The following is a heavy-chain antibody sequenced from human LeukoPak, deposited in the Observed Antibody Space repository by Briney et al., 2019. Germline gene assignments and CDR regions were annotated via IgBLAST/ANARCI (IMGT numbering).Heavy chain of an antibody. V-gene: IGHV1-2*02. CDR2: INPNSGGT. CDR1: GYTFTGYY. J-gene: IGHJ4*02. Sequence: GASVTVSCKASGYTFTGYYMHWVRQAPGQGLEWMGWINPNSGGTNYAQKFQGRVTMTRDTSISTAYMELSRLRSDDTAVYYCARSGYSYGREFDYWGQGTLVTVSS. D-gene: IGHD5-18*01. CDR3: ARSGYSYGREFDY.